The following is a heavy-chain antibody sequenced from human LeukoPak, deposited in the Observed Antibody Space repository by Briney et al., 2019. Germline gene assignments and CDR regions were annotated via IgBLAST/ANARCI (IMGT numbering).Heavy chain of an antibody. V-gene: IGHV3-23*01. CDR3: PKSNYFDSGAYYLFDY. CDR1: GFTFSQYA. CDR2: LIVSGGST. D-gene: IGHD3-22*01. J-gene: IGHJ4*02. Sequence: PGGSLRLSCAASGFTFSQYAMTWVRQAPGKGLEGVSGLIVSGGSTDYADSVRGRFTISRDNSKTTLYLQMTTLRAEDTAVYYCPKSNYFDSGAYYLFDYWGEGTLVTVSA.